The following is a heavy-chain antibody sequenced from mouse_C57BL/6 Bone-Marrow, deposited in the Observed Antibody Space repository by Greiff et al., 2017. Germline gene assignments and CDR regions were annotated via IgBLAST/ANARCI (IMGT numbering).Heavy chain of an antibody. J-gene: IGHJ2*01. CDR3: ARRWDYFDY. V-gene: IGHV1-55*01. D-gene: IGHD1-1*02. CDR2: IYPGSGST. CDR1: GYTFTSYW. Sequence: QVQLQQPGAELVKPGASVKMSCKASGYTFTSYWITWVKQRPGQGLEWIGDIYPGSGSTNYNEKFKSKATLTVYTSSSTAYMQLSSLTSEDSAVYYCARRWDYFDYWGQGTTLTVSS.